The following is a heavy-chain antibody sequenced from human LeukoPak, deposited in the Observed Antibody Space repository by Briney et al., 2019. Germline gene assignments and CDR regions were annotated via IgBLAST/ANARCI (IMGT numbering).Heavy chain of an antibody. D-gene: IGHD3-22*01. Sequence: QSGGSLRLSCAASGFTFSTYGMHWVRQTPGKGLDWVALISYDGSYKYYTDSVKGRFTISRDNSKNIMYLQMNSLRPDDTAVYYCAKELKPMIVVADLFDYWGQGTLVTVSS. CDR3: AKELKPMIVVADLFDY. CDR2: ISYDGSYK. V-gene: IGHV3-30*18. CDR1: GFTFSTYG. J-gene: IGHJ4*02.